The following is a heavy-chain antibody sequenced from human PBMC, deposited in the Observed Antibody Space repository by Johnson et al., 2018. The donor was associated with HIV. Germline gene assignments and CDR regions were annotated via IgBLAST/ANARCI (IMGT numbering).Heavy chain of an antibody. CDR2: ISYDGSNT. CDR3: ARDLYTSSWYFAFDI. D-gene: IGHD6-13*01. V-gene: IGHV3-30*04. J-gene: IGHJ3*02. Sequence: APGKGLEWVAVISYDGSNTYYADSVKGRFTISRDNSKNTLYLQMNSLRAEDTAVYCCARDLYTSSWYFAFDIWGQGTMVTVSS.